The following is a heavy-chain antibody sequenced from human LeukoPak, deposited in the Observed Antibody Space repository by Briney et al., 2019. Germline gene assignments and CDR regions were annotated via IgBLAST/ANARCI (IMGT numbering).Heavy chain of an antibody. CDR3: ARSTYCSSTSCPFDY. J-gene: IGHJ4*02. V-gene: IGHV3-53*01. Sequence: GGSLRLSCAPSDFRVTSYYMGWVRQAPGKGLDWVSLIYSGGDRYYADSVKGRFTISRDTSKNTLDLQMNSLRPEDTVVYYCARSTYCSSTSCPFDYWGQGTLVTVSS. D-gene: IGHD2-2*01. CDR1: DFRVTSYY. CDR2: IYSGGDR.